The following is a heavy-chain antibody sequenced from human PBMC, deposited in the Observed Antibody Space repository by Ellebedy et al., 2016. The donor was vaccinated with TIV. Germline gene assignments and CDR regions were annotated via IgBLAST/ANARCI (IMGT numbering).Heavy chain of an antibody. D-gene: IGHD2-8*01. CDR2: IIPIFDVR. CDR1: GGTFGNYA. CDR3: ARNSDIIQVPSAYASSFDI. Sequence: SVKVSRKASGGTFGNYAISWVRQAPGQGLEWLGRIIPIFDVRDYAQELQGRLTITADESTNTAYMELSSLRSDDTAVYFCARNSDIIQVPSAYASSFDIWGQGTMVTVSS. J-gene: IGHJ3*02. V-gene: IGHV1-69*13.